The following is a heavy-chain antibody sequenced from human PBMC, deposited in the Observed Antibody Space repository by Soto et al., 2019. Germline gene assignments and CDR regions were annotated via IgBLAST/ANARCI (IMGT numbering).Heavy chain of an antibody. J-gene: IGHJ6*02. D-gene: IGHD6-19*01. V-gene: IGHV3-9*01. CDR2: ISWNSNTK. CDR3: ANLGYSRGWYGMEV. Sequence: EVQLVESGGGVVHPGRSLRLSCAASGFTFEDYAMHWVRQAPGKGLEWVSGISWNSNTKGYSDSVKGRFTISGDNVRKYLYLQMNSLRPEDTASYSCANLGYSRGWYGMEVWGQGNTVTVSS. CDR1: GFTFEDYA.